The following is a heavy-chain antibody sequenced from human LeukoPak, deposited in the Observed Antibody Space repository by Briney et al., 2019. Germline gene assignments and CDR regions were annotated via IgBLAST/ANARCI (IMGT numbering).Heavy chain of an antibody. V-gene: IGHV1-69*13. D-gene: IGHD3-3*01. CDR1: GGTFSSYA. CDR3: ASRDDYDFWSGYHSYYYYYGMDV. CDR2: IIPIFGTA. J-gene: IGHJ6*02. Sequence: RASVKVSCKASGGTFSSYAISWVRQAPGQGLEWMGGIIPIFGTANYAQKFQGRVTITADESTSTAYMELSSLRSEDTAVYYCASRDDYDFWSGYHSYYYYYGMDVWGQGTTVTVSS.